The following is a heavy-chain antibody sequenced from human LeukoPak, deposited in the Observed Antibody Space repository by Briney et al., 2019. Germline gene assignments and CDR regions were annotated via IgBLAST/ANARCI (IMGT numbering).Heavy chain of an antibody. J-gene: IGHJ4*02. Sequence: SETLSLTCTVSGGSISSSSYYWGWIRQPPGKGLEWIGSIYYSGSTYYNPSLKSRVTISVDTSKNQFSLKLSSVTAADTAVYYCASITMVRGVIPFDYWGQGTLVTVSS. V-gene: IGHV4-39*07. CDR3: ASITMVRGVIPFDY. CDR2: IYYSGST. CDR1: GGSISSSSYY. D-gene: IGHD3-10*01.